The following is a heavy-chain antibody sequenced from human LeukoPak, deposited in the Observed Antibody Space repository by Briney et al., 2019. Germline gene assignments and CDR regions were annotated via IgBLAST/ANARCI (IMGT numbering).Heavy chain of an antibody. CDR3: AREGSSGYYPY. CDR1: GFTITTYG. J-gene: IGHJ4*02. Sequence: GGSLRLSCAASGFTITTYGMHWVRQAPGKGLEWVAVISYDGSEKHYADPVKGRFTISRDNSKNTLYLQMNSLRAEDTAVYYCAREGSSGYYPYWGQGILVTVSS. D-gene: IGHD3-22*01. V-gene: IGHV3-30*03. CDR2: ISYDGSEK.